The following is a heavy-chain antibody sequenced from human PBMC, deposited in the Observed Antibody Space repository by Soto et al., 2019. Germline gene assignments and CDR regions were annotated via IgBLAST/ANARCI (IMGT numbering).Heavy chain of an antibody. CDR3: ARRGDDYSLDY. J-gene: IGHJ4*02. CDR2: IYPGDSDA. V-gene: IGHV5-51*01. CDR1: GYSFITHW. D-gene: IGHD4-4*01. Sequence: GESLKISCKGSGYSFITHWIAWVRQMPGRGLEWMGIIYPGDSDARYSPSFQGLVTISVDKSLSTVYLQWSSLEASNSALYFWARRGDDYSLDYWGQGTLVTVSS.